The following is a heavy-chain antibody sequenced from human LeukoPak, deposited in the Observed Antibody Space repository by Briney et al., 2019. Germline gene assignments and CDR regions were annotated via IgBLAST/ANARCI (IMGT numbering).Heavy chain of an antibody. V-gene: IGHV3-30*18. CDR3: AKDNPHKFFDY. CDR2: ISYDGSNK. CDR1: GFTFSSYG. J-gene: IGHJ4*02. Sequence: GGSLRLSCAASGFTFSSYGMHWVRQAPGKGLEWVAVISYDGSNKYYADSVKGRFTISRDNSKNTLYLQMNSLRAEDTAVYYCAKDNPHKFFDYWGQGTLVTVSS.